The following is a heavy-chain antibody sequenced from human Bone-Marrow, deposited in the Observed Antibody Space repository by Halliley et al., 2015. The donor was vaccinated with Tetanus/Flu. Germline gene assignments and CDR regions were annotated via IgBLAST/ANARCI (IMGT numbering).Heavy chain of an antibody. Sequence: TLSLTCTVSGGSVSSTFYYWGWIRQPPGKGLEWIGTVFHNGRTYYNSSLKSQVTMSVDTSNNQFSVNLTSVTAAYTAVYYCARGFSSSSYQSMSSWFDPWGRGTLVTVSS. CDR3: ARGFSSSSYQSMSSWFDP. V-gene: IGHV4-39*01. D-gene: IGHD6-6*01. CDR2: VFHNGRT. J-gene: IGHJ5*02. CDR1: GGSVSSTFYY.